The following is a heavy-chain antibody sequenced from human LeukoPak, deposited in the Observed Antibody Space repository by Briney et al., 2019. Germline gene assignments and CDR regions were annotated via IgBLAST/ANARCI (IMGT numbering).Heavy chain of an antibody. Sequence: AGSLSLSCAAYGFTFSDYHMSWIRQAPGKGLEWVSYISSSGSTIYYADSVKGRFTISRDNAKNSLYLQMNSLRAEDTAEYYCAQIAVVKNAFDIWGQGTMVTVSS. D-gene: IGHD4-23*01. J-gene: IGHJ3*02. V-gene: IGHV3-11*01. CDR1: GFTFSDYH. CDR2: ISSSGSTI. CDR3: AQIAVVKNAFDI.